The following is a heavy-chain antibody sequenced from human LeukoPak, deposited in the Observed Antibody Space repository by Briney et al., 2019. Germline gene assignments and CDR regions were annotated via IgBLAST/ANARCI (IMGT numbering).Heavy chain of an antibody. Sequence: GASVKVSCKASGYTFTGYYMHWVRQAPGQGLEWMGWIHPNSGGTNYAQKFQGRVTMTRDTSISIAYMELSGLRSDATAVYYCARALSVIVATTFFDYWGQGTLVTVSS. D-gene: IGHD5-12*01. CDR2: IHPNSGGT. CDR3: ARALSVIVATTFFDY. J-gene: IGHJ4*02. V-gene: IGHV1-2*02. CDR1: GYTFTGYY.